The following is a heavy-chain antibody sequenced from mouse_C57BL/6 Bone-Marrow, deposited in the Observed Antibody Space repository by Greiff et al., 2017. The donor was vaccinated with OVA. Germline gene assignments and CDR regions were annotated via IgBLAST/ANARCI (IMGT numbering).Heavy chain of an antibody. D-gene: IGHD1-1*02. CDR3: ARHGTYYGVVGY. CDR1: GFTFSSYT. V-gene: IGHV5-9*01. Sequence: EVMLVESGGGLVKPGGSLKLSCAASGFTFSSYTMSWVRQTPEKRLEWVATISGGGGNTYYPDSVKGRFTISRDNAKNTLYLQMSSLRSEDTALYYCARHGTYYGVVGYWGQGTTLTVSS. CDR2: ISGGGGNT. J-gene: IGHJ2*01.